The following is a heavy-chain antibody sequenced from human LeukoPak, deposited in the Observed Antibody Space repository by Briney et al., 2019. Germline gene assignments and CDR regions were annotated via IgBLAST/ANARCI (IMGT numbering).Heavy chain of an antibody. V-gene: IGHV1-18*04. CDR2: ISAYNGNT. Sequence: ASVKVSCKVSGYTFTSYGISWVRQAPGQGLEWMGWISAYNGNTNYAQKLQGRVTMTTDTSTSTAYMELRSLRSDDTAVYYCAKVPPLVLRYFDWLSYFDYWGQGTLVTVSS. CDR1: GYTFTSYG. D-gene: IGHD3-9*01. J-gene: IGHJ4*02. CDR3: AKVPPLVLRYFDWLSYFDY.